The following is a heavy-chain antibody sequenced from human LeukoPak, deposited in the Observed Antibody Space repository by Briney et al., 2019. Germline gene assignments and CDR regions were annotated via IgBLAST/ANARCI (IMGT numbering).Heavy chain of an antibody. CDR1: GFTFSSYW. J-gene: IGHJ3*02. CDR2: IKQDGSEK. Sequence: GGSLRLSCAASGFTFSSYWMSWVRQAPGKGLEWVANIKQDGSEKYYVDSVKGRFTISRDNAKNSLYLQMNSLRAEDTAVYYCARHKYNGGIYYGAFDIWGQGTVVTVSS. V-gene: IGHV3-7*01. CDR3: ARHKYNGGIYYGAFDI. D-gene: IGHD1-26*01.